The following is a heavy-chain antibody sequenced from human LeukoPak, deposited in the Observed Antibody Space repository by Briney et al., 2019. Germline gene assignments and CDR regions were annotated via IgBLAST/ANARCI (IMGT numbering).Heavy chain of an antibody. CDR2: IKQDRSEK. J-gene: IGHJ4*02. D-gene: IGHD6-19*01. Sequence: PGGSLRLSCAASGFTFTNYWMSWVRQAPGKGLELVANIKQDRSEKYYVDSVKGRFTISRDNAKNSLYLQMNSLRAEDTAVYYCARDAVGGGWPIDYWGQGTLVTVSS. V-gene: IGHV3-7*01. CDR3: ARDAVGGGWPIDY. CDR1: GFTFTNYW.